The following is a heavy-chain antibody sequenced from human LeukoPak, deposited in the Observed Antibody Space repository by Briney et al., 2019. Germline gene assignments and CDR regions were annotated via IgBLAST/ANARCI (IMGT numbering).Heavy chain of an antibody. CDR2: MNPNSGNT. Sequence: ASVKVSRMASRYTFPSYDINWVRQATGQGLEWMGWMNPNSGNTGYAQKLQGRVTMTRNTSISTAYMELSSLRSEDTAVYYCARSAGNYYYYYGMDVWGQGTTVTVSS. CDR3: ARSAGNYYYYYGMDV. CDR1: RYTFPSYD. J-gene: IGHJ6*02. V-gene: IGHV1-8*01. D-gene: IGHD6-25*01.